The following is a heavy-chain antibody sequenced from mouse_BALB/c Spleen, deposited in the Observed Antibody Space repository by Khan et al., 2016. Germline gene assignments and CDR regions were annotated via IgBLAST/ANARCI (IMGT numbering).Heavy chain of an antibody. CDR3: ASYYFDY. V-gene: IGHV14-3*02. CDR2: IDPANGNT. J-gene: IGHJ2*01. Sequence: VQLKQSGAELVKPGASVKLSCTASGFNIKDTYMHWVKQRPEQGLEWIGRIDPANGNTKYDPKFQGKATITEDTSSNTAYLQLSSLTSEDTAVYYCASYYFDYWGQGTTLTVSS. CDR1: GFNIKDTY.